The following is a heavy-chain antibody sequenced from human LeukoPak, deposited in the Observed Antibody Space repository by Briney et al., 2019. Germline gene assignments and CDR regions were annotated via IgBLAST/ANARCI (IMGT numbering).Heavy chain of an antibody. CDR3: ARDRERDGYNYPHFDY. CDR2: ISAYNGNT. CDR1: GYTFTSYG. J-gene: IGHJ4*02. V-gene: IGHV1-18*01. D-gene: IGHD5-24*01. Sequence: GASVKVPCKASGYTFTSYGISWVRQAPGQGLEWMGWISAYNGNTNYAQKLQGRVTMTTDTSTSTAYMELRSLRSDDTAVYYCARDRERDGYNYPHFDYWGQGTLVTVSS.